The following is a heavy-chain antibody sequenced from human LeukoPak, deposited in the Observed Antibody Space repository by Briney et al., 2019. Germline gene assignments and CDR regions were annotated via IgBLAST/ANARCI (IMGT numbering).Heavy chain of an antibody. J-gene: IGHJ4*02. CDR1: GYTFTGYY. Sequence: ASVNVSCKASGYTFTGYYMHWVRQAPGQGLEWMGWINPSSGGTNYAQKFQGRVTMTRDTSISTAYMELSRLRSDDTAVYYCARGFGGVIDVIDYWGQGTLVTVSS. CDR2: INPSSGGT. V-gene: IGHV1-2*02. CDR3: ARGFGGVIDVIDY. D-gene: IGHD3-16*02.